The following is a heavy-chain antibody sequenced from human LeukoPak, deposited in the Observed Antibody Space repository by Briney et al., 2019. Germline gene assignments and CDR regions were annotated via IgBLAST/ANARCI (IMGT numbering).Heavy chain of an antibody. CDR3: ARDMHYYYGSGLDI. CDR1: GGTFSSYA. V-gene: IGHV1-69*13. Sequence: ASVKVSCKASGGTFSSYAISWVRQAPGQGLEWMGGITPIFGTANYAQKFQGRVTITADESTSTAYMELSSLRSEDTAVYYCARDMHYYYGSGLDIWGQGTMVTVSS. CDR2: ITPIFGTA. J-gene: IGHJ3*02. D-gene: IGHD3-10*01.